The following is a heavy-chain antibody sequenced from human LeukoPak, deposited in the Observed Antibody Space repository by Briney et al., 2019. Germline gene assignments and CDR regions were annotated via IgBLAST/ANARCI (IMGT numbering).Heavy chain of an antibody. CDR1: GFTFSSYS. CDR3: ARVNTGDAFDI. J-gene: IGHJ3*02. D-gene: IGHD1-14*01. Sequence: GGSLRLSCAASGFTFSSYSMNWVRQAPGKGLEWVSSISSSSSYIYYADSVKGRFTISRDNAKNSLYLQMNSLRAEDTAVYYCARVNTGDAFDIWGQGTMVTVSS. V-gene: IGHV3-21*01. CDR2: ISSSSSYI.